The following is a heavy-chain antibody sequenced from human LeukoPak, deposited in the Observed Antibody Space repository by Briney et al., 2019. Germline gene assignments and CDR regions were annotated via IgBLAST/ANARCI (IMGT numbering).Heavy chain of an antibody. CDR1: GFTFSSYW. J-gene: IGHJ4*02. D-gene: IGHD3-22*01. CDR3: ARDYYDSSDLDY. V-gene: IGHV3-74*01. CDR2: INSDGSST. Sequence: GGSLRLSCAASGFTFSSYWMHWVRQAPGKGLXXXXRINSDGSSTSYADSVKGRFTISRDNAKNTLYLQMNSLRAEDTAVYYCARDYYDSSDLDYWGQGTLVTVSS.